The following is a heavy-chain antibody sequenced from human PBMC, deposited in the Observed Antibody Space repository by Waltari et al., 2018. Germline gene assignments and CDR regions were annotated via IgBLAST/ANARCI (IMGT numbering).Heavy chain of an antibody. CDR1: GFGFGSSW. D-gene: IGHD3-22*01. V-gene: IGHV3-7*01. CDR3: ARGRGYIIDY. J-gene: IGHJ4*02. CDR2: IKGDGSEK. Sequence: EVQVVESGGGLVQPGGSLSLCCATSGFGFGSSWMNWVRQAPGKGLEWVAIIKGDGSEKHYVDSVKGRFTISRDNARNSLFLQMNSLRAEDTAVYFCARGRGYIIDYWGQGSLVTVSS.